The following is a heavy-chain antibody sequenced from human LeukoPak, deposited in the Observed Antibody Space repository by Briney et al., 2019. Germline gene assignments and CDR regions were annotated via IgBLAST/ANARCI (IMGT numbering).Heavy chain of an antibody. CDR3: ARSEGYYDSSGYYFMAFDI. V-gene: IGHV3-30*02. CDR2: IRYDGSNK. Sequence: GGSLRLSCAASGFTFSSYGMHWVRQAPGKGLEWVAFIRYDGSNKYYADSVKGRFTISRDNSKNTLYLQMNGLRAEDTAVYYCARSEGYYDSSGYYFMAFDIWGQGTMVTVSS. CDR1: GFTFSSYG. J-gene: IGHJ3*02. D-gene: IGHD3-22*01.